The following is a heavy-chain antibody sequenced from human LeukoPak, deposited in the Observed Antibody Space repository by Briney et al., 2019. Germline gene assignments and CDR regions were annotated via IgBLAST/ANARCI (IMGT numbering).Heavy chain of an antibody. CDR2: INPNSGGT. CDR3: ARSPPYNWNLNYFDY. Sequence: ASVRVSCKASGYTFTGYYMHWVRQAPGQGLEWMGWINPNSGGTYYAQKFQGRVTITADKSTSTAYMELSSLRSEDTAVYYCARSPPYNWNLNYFDYWGQGTLVTVSS. J-gene: IGHJ4*02. CDR1: GYTFTGYY. V-gene: IGHV1-2*02. D-gene: IGHD1-20*01.